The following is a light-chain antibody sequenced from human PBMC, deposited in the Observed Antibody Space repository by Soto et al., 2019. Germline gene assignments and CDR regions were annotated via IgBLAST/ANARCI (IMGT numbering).Light chain of an antibody. CDR2: DAS. J-gene: IGKJ4*01. CDR3: QQCSNWPFT. CDR1: QSVSSC. Sequence: EIVLTQSPATLSLSPGEIATLSCRASQSVSSCLAWYQQKPVQAPRLLIYDASSKATGIPARFSGSGSGTDFTLTVSNLESEDFEVYYCQQCSNWPFTFGGGTKVEIK. V-gene: IGKV3-11*01.